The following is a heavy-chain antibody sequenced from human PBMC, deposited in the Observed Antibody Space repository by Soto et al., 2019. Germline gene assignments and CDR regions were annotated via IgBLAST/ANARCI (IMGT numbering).Heavy chain of an antibody. D-gene: IGHD2-15*01. CDR3: ARHRACNTACDFDY. CDR2: VAYTGTT. CDR1: GDSIDSHDSH. Sequence: SETLSLTCFVSGDSIDSHDSHWSWIRPSPGKGLEWIGTVAYTGTTNYPPPLRGRVTVSADTSKNSFSLKLTSVTAADTAVYYCARHRACNTACDFDYWGQGTLVTVSS. J-gene: IGHJ4*02. V-gene: IGHV4-39*01.